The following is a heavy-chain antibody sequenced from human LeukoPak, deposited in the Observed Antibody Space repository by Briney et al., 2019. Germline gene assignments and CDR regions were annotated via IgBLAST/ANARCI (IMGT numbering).Heavy chain of an antibody. D-gene: IGHD3-10*01. V-gene: IGHV5-51*01. Sequence: GESLKISCKGSGYSFTSHWIGWVRQMPGKGLEWMGIIYPGDSDTRYSPSFQGQVTISADKSISTAYLQWSSLKATDTAMYYCASRITMVRGVIPYYFDYWGQGTLVTVSS. J-gene: IGHJ4*02. CDR2: IYPGDSDT. CDR3: ASRITMVRGVIPYYFDY. CDR1: GYSFTSHW.